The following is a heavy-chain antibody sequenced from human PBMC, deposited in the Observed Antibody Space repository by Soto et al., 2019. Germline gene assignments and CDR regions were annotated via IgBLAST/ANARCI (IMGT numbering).Heavy chain of an antibody. Sequence: EVQLVTSGGGLSQPGGSLRLSCAASGFAVNSNYMSWVRQAPGKGLEWISAISGSGDSTYYTDSVKGRFTISRDNSQNTLYLQMNSLKAEDTAVYHCARDQGSIVTQTLDFWGQGTLVSVSS. J-gene: IGHJ4*02. D-gene: IGHD1-26*01. V-gene: IGHV3-53*01. CDR3: ARDQGSIVTQTLDF. CDR1: GFAVNSNY. CDR2: SGSGDST.